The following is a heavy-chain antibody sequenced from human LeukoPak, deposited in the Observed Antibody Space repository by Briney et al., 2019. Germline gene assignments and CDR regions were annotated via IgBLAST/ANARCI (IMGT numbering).Heavy chain of an antibody. V-gene: IGHV1-8*01. CDR1: GYTFTSYD. CDR3: ARDLGATGSFDY. J-gene: IGHJ4*02. D-gene: IGHD1-26*01. CDR2: MNPNSGNT. Sequence: ASVKVSCKASGYTFTSYDINWVRQATGQGLEWMGWMNPNSGNTGYAQKFQGRVTMTRNTSISTAYMELSSLRSEDTAVYYCARDLGATGSFDYWGQGTLVTVSS.